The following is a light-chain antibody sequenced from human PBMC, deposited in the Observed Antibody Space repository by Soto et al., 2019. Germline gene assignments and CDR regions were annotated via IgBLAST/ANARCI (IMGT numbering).Light chain of an antibody. Sequence: QAVVTQEPSLTVSPGGTVTLTCGSSTGAVTSGHYPYWFQQKPGQAPRTLIFDTNKKHSWTPARFSGSLLGGKAALTLSGAQSEDEAEHYCLLSYSGAAVFGGGTQLTVL. V-gene: IGLV7-46*01. CDR2: DTN. CDR1: TGAVTSGHY. J-gene: IGLJ7*01. CDR3: LLSYSGAAV.